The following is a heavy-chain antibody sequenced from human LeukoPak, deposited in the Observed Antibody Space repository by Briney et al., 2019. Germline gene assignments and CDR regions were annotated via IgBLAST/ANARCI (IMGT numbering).Heavy chain of an antibody. V-gene: IGHV3-33*01. CDR3: ATDISTHYFGS. D-gene: IGHD3-9*01. CDR2: IWYDASNK. Sequence: PGRSLRLSCAASGISFRSYGMHWVRQAPGEGLEWVTFIWYDASNKYYAESVKGRFTISRDNSKNTVFLQMNSLRAEDTAIYYCATDISTHYFGSWGQGTLVTVSS. CDR1: GISFRSYG. J-gene: IGHJ4*02.